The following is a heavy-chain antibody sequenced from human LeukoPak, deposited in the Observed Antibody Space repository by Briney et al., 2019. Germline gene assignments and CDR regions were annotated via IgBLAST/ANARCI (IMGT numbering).Heavy chain of an antibody. CDR1: GFTFSSYS. CDR2: ISSSSSYI. CDR3: ARGKRSGYYWEGYGLDY. Sequence: PGGSLRLSCAASGFTFSSYSMNWVRQAPGKGLEWVSTISSSSSYIYYADSVKGRFTISRDNAKNSLYLQMNSLRAEDMAVYYCARGKRSGYYWEGYGLDYSGQGTLVTVSS. D-gene: IGHD3-22*01. V-gene: IGHV3-21*01. J-gene: IGHJ4*02.